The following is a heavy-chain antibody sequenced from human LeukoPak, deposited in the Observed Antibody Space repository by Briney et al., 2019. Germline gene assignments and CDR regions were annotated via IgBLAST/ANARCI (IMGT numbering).Heavy chain of an antibody. J-gene: IGHJ5*02. CDR1: GYTFTSYG. CDR3: ARVVVGPGKLPEDWFDP. D-gene: IGHD2-2*01. CDR2: IGAYNGNS. Sequence: ASVKVSCKASGYTFTSYGISWVRQAPGQGLEWMGWIGAYNGNSNYGQKAQGRVTLTTDTSTNTAHMELRSLRSDDTAVYCCARVVVGPGKLPEDWFDPWGQGTLVTVSS. V-gene: IGHV1-18*01.